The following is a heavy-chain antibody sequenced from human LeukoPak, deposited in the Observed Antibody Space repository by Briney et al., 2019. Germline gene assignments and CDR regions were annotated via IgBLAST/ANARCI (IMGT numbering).Heavy chain of an antibody. Sequence: GGSLRLSCAAPGFTFSSYSMNWVRQAPGKGLEWVSSISSSSSYIYYADSVKGRFTISRDNAKNSLYLQMNSLRAEDTAVYYCARWRLSGSSKFYYYYMDVWGKGTTVTVSS. CDR2: ISSSSSYI. CDR1: GFTFSSYS. D-gene: IGHD1-26*01. J-gene: IGHJ6*03. CDR3: ARWRLSGSSKFYYYYMDV. V-gene: IGHV3-21*01.